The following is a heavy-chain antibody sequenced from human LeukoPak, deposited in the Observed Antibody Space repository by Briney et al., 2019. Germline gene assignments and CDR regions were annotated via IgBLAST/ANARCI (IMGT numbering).Heavy chain of an antibody. J-gene: IGHJ4*02. CDR1: GFTFSTYA. V-gene: IGHV3-23*01. Sequence: PGGSLRLSCAASGFTFSTYAMSWVRQAPGKGLEWVSVISGGGSSTYYADSVKGRFTISRDNSKNTLYLQMNSLRAEDTAVYYCAKGKDSSGTWDYFDYWGQGTLVTVSS. D-gene: IGHD6-19*01. CDR3: AKGKDSSGTWDYFDY. CDR2: ISGGGSST.